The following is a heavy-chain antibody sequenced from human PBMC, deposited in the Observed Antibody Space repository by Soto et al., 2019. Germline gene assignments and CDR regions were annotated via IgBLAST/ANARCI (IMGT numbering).Heavy chain of an antibody. V-gene: IGHV3-66*01. CDR2: IYNGGST. CDR3: ARGGSSGGNSEGGIDY. D-gene: IGHD2-21*02. Sequence: EVQLVESGGGLVQPGGSLRLSCAASGFTVSSNYMSWVRQAPGKGLEWVSVIYNGGSTYYADSVKGRFTISRDNSKNTLYLQRNSLRAEYTAVYYGARGGSSGGNSEGGIDYWAQGTLVTVST. CDR1: GFTVSSNY. J-gene: IGHJ4*02.